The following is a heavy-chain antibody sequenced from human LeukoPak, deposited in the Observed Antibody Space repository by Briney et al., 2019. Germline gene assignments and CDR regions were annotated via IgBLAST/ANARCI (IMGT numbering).Heavy chain of an antibody. CDR2: IYPGDSDT. Sequence: GESLKISCKGSGYTFTSYLIGWVRQMPRKGLEWMGIIYPGDSDTRYSPSFQGQVTISGDKSISTAYLQWSSLKASDTAMYYCAGQDIVVVATATRAFDIWGQGTMVTVSS. CDR3: AGQDIVVVATATRAFDI. D-gene: IGHD2-15*01. V-gene: IGHV5-51*01. CDR1: GYTFTSYL. J-gene: IGHJ3*02.